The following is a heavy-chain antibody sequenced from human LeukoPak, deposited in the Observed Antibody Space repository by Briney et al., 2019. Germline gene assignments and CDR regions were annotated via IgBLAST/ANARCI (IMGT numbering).Heavy chain of an antibody. Sequence: PSETLSLTCSVSGGSISGGSYYWSWIRQPPGKGLEWIGYIYYSGSTNYNPSLKSRVTISVDMSKNQFSLKLSSVTAADTAVYYCARDGRESGIAARRGLVYYWGQGTLVTVSS. CDR1: GGSISGGSYY. V-gene: IGHV4-61*01. J-gene: IGHJ4*02. CDR3: ARDGRESGIAARRGLVYY. CDR2: IYYSGST. D-gene: IGHD6-6*01.